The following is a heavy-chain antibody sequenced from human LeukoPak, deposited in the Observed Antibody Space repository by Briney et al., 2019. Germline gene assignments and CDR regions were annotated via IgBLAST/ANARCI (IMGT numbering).Heavy chain of an antibody. J-gene: IGHJ5*02. CDR1: GYSFTSYW. Sequence: GESLKISCKGSGYSFTSYWIGWVRQMSGKGLEWMGITHPGDSSTRYSPSFQGQVTISADKSISTAYLQWSSLKASDTAMYYCARRFGSGWYSNWFDPWGQGTLVTVCS. CDR2: THPGDSST. D-gene: IGHD6-19*01. V-gene: IGHV5-51*01. CDR3: ARRFGSGWYSNWFDP.